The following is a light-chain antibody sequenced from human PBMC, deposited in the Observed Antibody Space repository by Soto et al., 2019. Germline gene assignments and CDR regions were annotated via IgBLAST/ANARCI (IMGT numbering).Light chain of an antibody. Sequence: EIVLTQSAGTLSLSPGERATLSCRASQTMSSIYLAWYQQKPGQAPRLLIYGASSRATGIPDRFSGGGSGTDFTLTIIRLEPEDFAVYYCQQYDGPPWTFGQGTKVEIK. CDR2: GAS. V-gene: IGKV3-20*01. CDR3: QQYDGPPWT. CDR1: QTMSSIY. J-gene: IGKJ1*01.